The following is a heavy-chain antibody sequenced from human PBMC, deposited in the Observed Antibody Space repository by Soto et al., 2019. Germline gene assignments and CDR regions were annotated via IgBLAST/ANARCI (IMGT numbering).Heavy chain of an antibody. CDR1: DYTFTSYG. CDR2: ISVYNGNT. V-gene: IGHV1-18*01. D-gene: IGHD6-13*01. J-gene: IGHJ4*02. CDR3: SRSGSSWNLRDFDC. Sequence: ASVKVSCKASDYTFTSYGIIWVRQAPRQGLEWIGWISVYNGNTNNAQKFRGRVTMTTDISTTTAYLEMRSLRSDDTAVYYCSRSGSSWNLRDFDCWGQGTLVTVSS.